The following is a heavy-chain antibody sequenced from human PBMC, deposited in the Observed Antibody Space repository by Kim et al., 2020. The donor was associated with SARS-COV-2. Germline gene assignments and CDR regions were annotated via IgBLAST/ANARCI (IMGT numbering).Heavy chain of an antibody. V-gene: IGHV3-23*01. Sequence: GGSLRLSCAASGFTFSNYAMSWVRQAPGRGLEWVSAISGSGGSTYYADSVKGRFTISRDNSKNTLYLQMNSLRAEDTAVYYCVKDRYSSGAYSMDVWGQGTTVTVSS. CDR2: ISGSGGST. CDR3: VKDRYSSGAYSMDV. D-gene: IGHD2-15*01. CDR1: GFTFSNYA. J-gene: IGHJ6*02.